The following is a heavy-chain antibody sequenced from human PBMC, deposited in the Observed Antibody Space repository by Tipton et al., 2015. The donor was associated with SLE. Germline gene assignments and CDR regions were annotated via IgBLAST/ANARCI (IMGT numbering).Heavy chain of an antibody. V-gene: IGHV4-39*01. CDR1: GDSISSSSYY. CDR2: IYYSGST. D-gene: IGHD3-3*01. J-gene: IGHJ4*02. CDR3: ARINYDFWSGYSAPNFDY. Sequence: TLSLTCTVSGDSISSSSYYWGWIRQPPGKGLEWIGSIYYSGSTYYNPSLKSRVTISVDTSKNQFSLKLSSVTAADTAVYYCARINYDFWSGYSAPNFDYWGQGTLVTVSS.